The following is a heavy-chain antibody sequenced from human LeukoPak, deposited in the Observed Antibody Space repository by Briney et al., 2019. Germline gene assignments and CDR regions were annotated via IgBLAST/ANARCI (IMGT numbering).Heavy chain of an antibody. D-gene: IGHD3-9*01. CDR1: GGSISSSSYY. Sequence: PSETLSLTCTVSGGSISSSSYYWGWIRQPPGKGLEWIGSIYYSGSTYYNPSLKSRVTISGDTSKNRFSLKLSSVTAADTAMYYCARSPTGDILTGYYMWWFDPWGQGTLVTVSS. J-gene: IGHJ5*02. CDR3: ARSPTGDILTGYYMWWFDP. V-gene: IGHV4-39*07. CDR2: IYYSGST.